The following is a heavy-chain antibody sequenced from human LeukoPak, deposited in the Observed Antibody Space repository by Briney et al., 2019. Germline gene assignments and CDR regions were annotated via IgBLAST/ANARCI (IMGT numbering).Heavy chain of an antibody. J-gene: IGHJ5*02. Sequence: GGSLRLSCAVSGFTFSSYWMNWVRQAPGKGLEWVASIRQDGGEKSYEDSVKGRFTISRDNTKNSLYLQMSSLRAEDTAVYYCARLWFENWIDPWGQGALVAVS. CDR2: IRQDGGEK. CDR1: GFTFSSYW. CDR3: ARLWFENWIDP. D-gene: IGHD2-21*01. V-gene: IGHV3-7*01.